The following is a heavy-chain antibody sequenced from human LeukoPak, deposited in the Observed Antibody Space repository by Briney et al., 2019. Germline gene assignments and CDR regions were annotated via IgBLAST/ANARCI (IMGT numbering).Heavy chain of an antibody. J-gene: IGHJ4*02. CDR3: ARRWYHAYCDY. Sequence: SETLSLTCTVSGGSVSSGSYYWSWVRQPPVKGLEWIGCIDYSGSTYYNPSLKSRVTVSADTSKNQFSLKLTSVTAADTAVYYCARRWYHAYCDYWGQGSLVTVSS. V-gene: IGHV4-61*01. CDR2: IDYSGST. D-gene: IGHD2-15*01. CDR1: GGSVSSGSYY.